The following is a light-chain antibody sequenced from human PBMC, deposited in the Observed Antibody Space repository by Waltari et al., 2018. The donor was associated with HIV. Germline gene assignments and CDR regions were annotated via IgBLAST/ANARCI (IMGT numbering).Light chain of an antibody. CDR2: KND. CDR3: AVWDDSLGGAV. CDR1: GSNIGTYS. Sequence: QSVVTQPPSASGTPGQRVTISCSGSGSNIGTYSVNWYQHFPGTAPKLLIYKNDQRPPGVPGRFSGSQSGTSASLAISGLQYDDEADYYCAVWDDSLGGAVFGGGTKLTVL. V-gene: IGLV1-47*01. J-gene: IGLJ2*01.